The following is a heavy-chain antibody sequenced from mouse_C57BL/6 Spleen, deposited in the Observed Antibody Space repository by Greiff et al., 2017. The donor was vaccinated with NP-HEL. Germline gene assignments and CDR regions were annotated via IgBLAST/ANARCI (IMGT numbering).Heavy chain of an antibody. CDR1: GFTFSDYY. D-gene: IGHD2-4*01. Sequence: EVMLVESEGGLVQPGSSMKLSCTASGFTFSDYYMAWVRQVPEKGLEWVATINYDGISTYTLDSLKSRFIITRDNAKNILYLQMSSLKSEYTATYYCARDRDYAFDYWGQGTTLTVSS. CDR3: ARDRDYAFDY. CDR2: INYDGIST. J-gene: IGHJ2*01. V-gene: IGHV5-16*01.